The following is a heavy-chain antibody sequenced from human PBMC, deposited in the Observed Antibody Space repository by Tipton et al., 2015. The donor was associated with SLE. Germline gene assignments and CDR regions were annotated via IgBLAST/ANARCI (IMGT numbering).Heavy chain of an antibody. CDR1: GGFVTSHY. CDR3: ARSQLRVYYGLDV. Sequence: TLSLTCTVSGGFVTSHYWTLIRQPPGKGLEWIGYISYTAGTTYNPSLNSRVTMSLDTSKNLFSLNLNSVTAADTAVYYCARSQLRVYYGLDVWGQGTTVTVSS. J-gene: IGHJ6*02. V-gene: IGHV4-59*02. CDR2: ISYTAGT. D-gene: IGHD4-17*01.